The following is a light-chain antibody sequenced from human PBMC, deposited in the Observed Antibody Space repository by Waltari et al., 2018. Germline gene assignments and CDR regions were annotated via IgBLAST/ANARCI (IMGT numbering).Light chain of an antibody. J-gene: IGKJ1*01. CDR1: QRIGYW. CDR2: QAS. Sequence: IQMTQSPSTLSASVGDRVPITCRASQRIGYWLTWMQQKPGSAPKFLIYQASSLETGVPSRFSGSGSGTEFTLTITNVQPDDFATYYCQQSNSYPWTFGQGTRVEMK. CDR3: QQSNSYPWT. V-gene: IGKV1-5*03.